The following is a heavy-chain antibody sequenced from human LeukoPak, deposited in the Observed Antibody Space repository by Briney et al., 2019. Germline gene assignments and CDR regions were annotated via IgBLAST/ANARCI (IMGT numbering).Heavy chain of an antibody. J-gene: IGHJ4*02. V-gene: IGHV3-30*04. CDR3: ARPGNEIYSGSYFFDS. CDR2: ISPDGRNR. CDR1: GFTFSSYA. D-gene: IGHD1-26*01. Sequence: AGGSLRLSCAASGFTFSSYAMHWVRQAPGKGLEWVAAISPDGRNRYYADSVKGRFTISRDSSKITLDLQVNSLRAEDTAVYYCARPGNEIYSGSYFFDSWGQGTLVTVSS.